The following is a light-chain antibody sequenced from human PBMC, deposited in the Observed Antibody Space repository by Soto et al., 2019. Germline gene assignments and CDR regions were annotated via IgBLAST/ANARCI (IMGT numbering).Light chain of an antibody. V-gene: IGLV2-23*01. Sequence: QAVLTQTASVSGSPGQAITISCTGTNRDVGSYNSVSWYQQYPDQAPKLLIYESTKRPSGVSHRFSASKSGNTASLTISALQAEDEDDYYCCSYAGDNIPYIFGTGTKVTVL. CDR3: CSYAGDNIPYI. CDR1: NRDVGSYNS. J-gene: IGLJ1*01. CDR2: EST.